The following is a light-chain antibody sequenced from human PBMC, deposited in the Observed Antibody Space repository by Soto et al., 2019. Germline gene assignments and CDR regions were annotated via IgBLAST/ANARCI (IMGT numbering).Light chain of an antibody. CDR2: GAS. CDR1: QSVSSN. J-gene: IGKJ4*01. CDR3: QQYNIWPLT. V-gene: IGKV3-15*01. Sequence: EIVMTQSPATLSVSPGERATLSCRASQSVSSNLAWYQQKPGQAPGLLIYGASTRATGIPARFSGSGSGTEFTLTISSLQSEDFVVYYCQQYNIWPLTFGGGTKVEIK.